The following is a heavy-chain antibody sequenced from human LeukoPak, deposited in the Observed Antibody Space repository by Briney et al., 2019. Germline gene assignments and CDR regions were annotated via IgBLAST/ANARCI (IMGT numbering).Heavy chain of an antibody. Sequence: PSETLSLTCAVYGGSFSGYYWSWIRQPPGKGLEWIGEINHSGSTNYNPSLKSRVTISVDTSKNQFSLKLSSVTAADTAVYYCARVIAAAGMLGNFYYYGMDVWGQGTTVTVSS. CDR1: GGSFSGYY. CDR2: INHSGST. V-gene: IGHV4-34*01. J-gene: IGHJ6*02. D-gene: IGHD6-13*01. CDR3: ARVIAAAGMLGNFYYYGMDV.